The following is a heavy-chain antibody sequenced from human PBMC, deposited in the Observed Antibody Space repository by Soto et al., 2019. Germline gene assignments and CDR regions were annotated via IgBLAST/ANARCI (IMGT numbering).Heavy chain of an antibody. CDR2: MNPNSGNT. CDR3: ARDQERWYSSSHDAFDI. CDR1: GYTFTSYD. V-gene: IGHV1-8*01. D-gene: IGHD6-13*01. Sequence: QVQLVQSGAEVKKPGASVKVSCKASGYTFTSYDINWVRQATGQGLEWMGWMNPNSGNTGYAQKFQGRVTMTRNTSISTAYMELSSLRSEDTAVYYCARDQERWYSSSHDAFDIWGQGTMVTVSS. J-gene: IGHJ3*02.